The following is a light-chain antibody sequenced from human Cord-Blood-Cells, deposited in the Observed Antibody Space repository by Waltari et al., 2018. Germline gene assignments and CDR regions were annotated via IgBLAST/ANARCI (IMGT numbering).Light chain of an antibody. Sequence: QSALTQPAFVSGSPGQSITISCTGTSSDVGSYNLVPWYQQHPGKAPKLMIYEGSKRPSGVSNRFSGSKSGNTASLTISGLQAEDEADYYCCSYAGSSGWVFGGGTKLTVL. CDR1: SSDVGSYNL. J-gene: IGLJ3*02. CDR3: CSYAGSSGWV. CDR2: EGS. V-gene: IGLV2-23*01.